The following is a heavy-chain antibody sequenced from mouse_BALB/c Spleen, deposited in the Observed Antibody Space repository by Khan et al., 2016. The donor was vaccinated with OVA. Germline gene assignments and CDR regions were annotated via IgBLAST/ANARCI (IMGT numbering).Heavy chain of an antibody. Sequence: VQLQQSGPELMKPGTSVKISCKASGYSFTTYYIHWVMQSHETSLEWIGYIDPFSGGTTYNQKFKGKATLTVDKSSSTAYIHLRNLTSEDSAVYYCTRNGDVAGFTYGGQGTLVTVSA. J-gene: IGHJ3*01. D-gene: IGHD2-13*01. CDR1: GYSFTTYY. V-gene: IGHV1-31*01. CDR3: TRNGDVAGFTY. CDR2: IDPFSGGT.